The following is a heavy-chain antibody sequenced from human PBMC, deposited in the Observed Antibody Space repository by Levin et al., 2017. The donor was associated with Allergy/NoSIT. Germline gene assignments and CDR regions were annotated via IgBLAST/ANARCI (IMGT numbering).Heavy chain of an antibody. CDR3: ARAERGYSYGNLPYSLDY. V-gene: IGHV4-61*02. CDR2: IYTTGNT. CDR1: GASISSGSYY. Sequence: PSQTLSLTCTVSGASISSGSYYWSWIRQPAGKGLEWIGRIYTTGNTVYNPSLNSRVTLSVDKSKSQFSLTVSSVTAADTAMYHCARAERGYSYGNLPYSLDYWGRGILVTVSS. D-gene: IGHD5-18*01. J-gene: IGHJ4*01.